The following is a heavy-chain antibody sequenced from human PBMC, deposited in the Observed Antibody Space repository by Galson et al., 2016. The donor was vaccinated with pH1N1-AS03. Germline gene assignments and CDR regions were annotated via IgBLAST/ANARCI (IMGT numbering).Heavy chain of an antibody. CDR3: ARGYSGFGFVY. J-gene: IGHJ4*02. CDR1: GYSFTNYW. D-gene: IGHD5-12*01. V-gene: IGHV5-10-1*01. CDR2: FDPSDPHT. Sequence: QSGAEVKKPGESLRISCKGSGYSFTNYWINWVRQMPGKGLEWMGRFDPSDPHTTYSPSFQGHVTFSADKSINTGYLQCSSLKSSDTASYYCARGYSGFGFVYWGQGTLVTVSS.